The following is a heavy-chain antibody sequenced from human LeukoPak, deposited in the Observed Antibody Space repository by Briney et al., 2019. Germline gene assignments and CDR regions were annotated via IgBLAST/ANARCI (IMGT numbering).Heavy chain of an antibody. J-gene: IGHJ4*02. Sequence: GGSLRLSCAASGFIFSDYYMSWIRQAPGKGLEWVSYISSSNSYTNYADSVKGRFTISRDNAKKSLYLEMNSLRAEDTAVYYCARDFTTWGYSGLFDYWGQGTLVTVSS. CDR3: ARDFTTWGYSGLFDY. CDR2: ISSSNSYT. D-gene: IGHD1-26*01. CDR1: GFIFSDYY. V-gene: IGHV3-11*06.